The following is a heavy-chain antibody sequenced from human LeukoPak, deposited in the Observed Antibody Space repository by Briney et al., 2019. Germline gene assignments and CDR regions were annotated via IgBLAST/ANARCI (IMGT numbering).Heavy chain of an antibody. Sequence: GGSLRLSCAASGFTFNRYALSWVRQAPGKGLEWVASINGYGDKKYYADSVKGRFILSRDKSNRTLSLQMFSLSDEGTGVFFLAKYRGPYVAIGNNWFDPWRQGTLVTVPS. J-gene: IGHJ5*02. V-gene: IGHV3-23*01. CDR1: GFTFNRYA. CDR2: INGYGDKK. D-gene: IGHD2-21*01. CDR3: AKYRGPYVAIGNNWFDP.